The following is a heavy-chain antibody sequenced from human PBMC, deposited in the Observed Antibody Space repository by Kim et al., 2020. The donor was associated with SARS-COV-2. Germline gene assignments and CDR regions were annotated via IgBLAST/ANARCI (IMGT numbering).Heavy chain of an antibody. CDR3: AKFSSSWLSPIDYYYYGMDV. V-gene: IGHV3-23*01. J-gene: IGHJ6*02. CDR2: ISGSGGST. D-gene: IGHD6-13*01. Sequence: GGSLRLSCAASGFTFSSYAMSWVRQAPGKGLEWVSAISGSGGSTYYADSVKGRFTISRDNSKNTLYLQMNSLRAEDTAVYYCAKFSSSWLSPIDYYYYGMDVWGQGTTVTVSS. CDR1: GFTFSSYA.